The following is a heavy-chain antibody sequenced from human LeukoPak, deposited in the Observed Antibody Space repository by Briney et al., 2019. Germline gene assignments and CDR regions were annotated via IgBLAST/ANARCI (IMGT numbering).Heavy chain of an antibody. J-gene: IGHJ4*02. V-gene: IGHV4-34*01. CDR1: GGSFSGYY. CDR2: INHSGST. D-gene: IGHD3-10*01. CDR3: ARATPATRWFGD. Sequence: KASETLSLTCAVYGGSFSGYYWSWIRQPPGKGLEWIGEINHSGSTNYDPSLKSRVTISEDTSKNQFSLKLSSVTAADTAVYYCARATPATRWFGDWGQGTLVTVSS.